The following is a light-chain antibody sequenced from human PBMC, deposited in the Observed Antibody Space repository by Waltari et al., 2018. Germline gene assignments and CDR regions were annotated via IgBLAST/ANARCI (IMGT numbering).Light chain of an antibody. Sequence: IVMTQSPLSLSVTPGESASISCRSSQSLQNRSHYLDWYLQKPGQSPQLLIYMGSNRASGVPDRFRGSGSGTEFTLKISRVEAEDVGVYYCTQTLQNPWTFGQGTKVDIK. V-gene: IGKV2-28*01. CDR1: QSLQNRSHY. J-gene: IGKJ1*01. CDR2: MGS. CDR3: TQTLQNPWT.